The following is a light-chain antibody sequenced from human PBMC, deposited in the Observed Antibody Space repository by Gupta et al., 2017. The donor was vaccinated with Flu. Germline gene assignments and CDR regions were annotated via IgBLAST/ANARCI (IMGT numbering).Light chain of an antibody. CDR3: CSYAGSYGYV. J-gene: IGLJ1*01. CDR2: DVS. Sequence: QSALTQPRSVSGSRGPSVTISCTGTSSDVGGYNYVSWYQQHPGKAPKLMIYDVSKRPSGVPDRFSGSKSGNTASLTISGLQAEDEADYYCCSYAGSYGYVFGTGTKVTVL. V-gene: IGLV2-11*01. CDR1: SSDVGGYNY.